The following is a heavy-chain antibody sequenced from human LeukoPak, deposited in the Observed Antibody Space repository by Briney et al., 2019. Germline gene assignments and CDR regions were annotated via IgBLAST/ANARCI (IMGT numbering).Heavy chain of an antibody. D-gene: IGHD2-2*01. CDR1: GFTFSSYD. J-gene: IGHJ6*02. V-gene: IGHV3-13*01. CDR3: ARVMPRYCSSTSCYAEVAATMGYYGMDV. Sequence: GGSLRLSCAASGFTFSSYDMHWVRQATGKGLEWVSAIGTAGDTYYPGSVKGRFTISRENAKNSLYLQMNSLRAGDTAVYYCARVMPRYCSSTSCYAEVAATMGYYGMDVWGQGTTVTVSS. CDR2: IGTAGDT.